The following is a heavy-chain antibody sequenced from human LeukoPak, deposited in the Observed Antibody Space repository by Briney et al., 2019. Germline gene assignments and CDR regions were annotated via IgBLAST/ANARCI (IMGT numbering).Heavy chain of an antibody. V-gene: IGHV4-59*01. CDR1: GGSISTDY. Sequence: SETLSLTCTVSGGSISTDYWSWIRQPPGKGLDWIGYVSFGGGTNYNPSLKSRVITSADTSKNQFSLNLTSVTAADTAVYYCARGVPSITMEDWGQGTLVTVSS. J-gene: IGHJ1*01. CDR2: VSFGGGT. D-gene: IGHD3-10*01. CDR3: ARGVPSITMED.